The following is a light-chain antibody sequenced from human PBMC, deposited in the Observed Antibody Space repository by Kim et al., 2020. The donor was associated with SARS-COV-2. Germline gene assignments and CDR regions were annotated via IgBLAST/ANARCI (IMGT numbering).Light chain of an antibody. J-gene: IGKJ1*01. V-gene: IGKV1-17*01. CDR3: LQYTDFTWT. Sequence: DIQMTQSPSSLSASVGGIVTITCRASQDITNDLGWYQQKPGESPKCLIYAASNLQSGVPSRCSGSGSGTEFTLTISRLQPEDFATYYWLQYTDFTWTFGQGTKVDIK. CDR1: QDITND. CDR2: AAS.